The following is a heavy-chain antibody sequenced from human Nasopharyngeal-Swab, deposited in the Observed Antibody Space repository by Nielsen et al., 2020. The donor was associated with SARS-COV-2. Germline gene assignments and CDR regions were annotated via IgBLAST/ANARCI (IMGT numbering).Heavy chain of an antibody. D-gene: IGHD3-10*01. CDR2: IIPIFGTA. CDR3: ARSRRSNYYGSGSYYNIKTDAFDI. V-gene: IGHV1-69*05. CDR1: GGTFSSYA. J-gene: IGHJ3*02. Sequence: SVKVSCKASGGTFSSYAISWVRQAPGQGLEWMGGIIPIFGTANYAQKFQGRVTMTRNTSISTAYMELSSLRSEDTAVYYCARSRRSNYYGSGSYYNIKTDAFDIWGQGTMVTVSS.